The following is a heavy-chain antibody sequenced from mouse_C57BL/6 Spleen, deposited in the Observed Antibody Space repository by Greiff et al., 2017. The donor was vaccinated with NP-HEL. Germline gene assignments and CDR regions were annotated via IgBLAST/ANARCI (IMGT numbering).Heavy chain of an antibody. CDR2: IYPGSGNT. CDR3: AREDYYGNLHFDY. CDR1: GYTFTDYY. J-gene: IGHJ2*01. Sequence: QVQLKESGAELVRPGASVKLSCKASGYTFTDYYINWVKQRPGQGLEWIARIYPGSGNTYYNEKFKGKATLTAEKSSSTAYMQLSSLTSEDSAVYFGAREDYYGNLHFDYWGQGTTLTVSS. D-gene: IGHD2-1*01. V-gene: IGHV1-76*01.